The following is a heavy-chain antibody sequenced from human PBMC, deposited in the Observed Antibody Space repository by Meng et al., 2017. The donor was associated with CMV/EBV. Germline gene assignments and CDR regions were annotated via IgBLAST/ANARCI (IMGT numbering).Heavy chain of an antibody. CDR3: ARYAGATFAYYYYGMDV. D-gene: IGHD1-26*01. CDR2: IGSSSSYI. CDR1: GFTFSSYS. Sequence: GGSLRLSCAASGFTFSSYSMNWVRQAPGKGLEWVSSIGSSSSYIYYADSVKGRFTISRDNAKNSLYLQMNSLRAEDTAVYYCARYAGATFAYYYYGMDVWGQGTTVTVSS. V-gene: IGHV3-21*01. J-gene: IGHJ6*02.